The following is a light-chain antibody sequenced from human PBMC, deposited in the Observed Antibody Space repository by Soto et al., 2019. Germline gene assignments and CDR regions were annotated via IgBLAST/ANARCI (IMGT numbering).Light chain of an antibody. CDR1: TSNILRNY. Sequence: QSVLTQPPSASGNPVQRLTISCSGSTSNILRNYVYWYRQLPGTAPRLLISMNDQRPSGVPDRFSGSKSGTSASLAISGLRSEDEADYYCRSFTRRFTFVLVTATKVTVL. J-gene: IGLJ1*01. V-gene: IGLV1-47*01. CDR3: RSFTRRFTFV. CDR2: MND.